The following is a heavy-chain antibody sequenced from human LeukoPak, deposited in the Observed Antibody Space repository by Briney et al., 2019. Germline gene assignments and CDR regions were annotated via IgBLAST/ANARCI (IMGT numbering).Heavy chain of an antibody. V-gene: IGHV3-23*01. CDR3: ASRIAVAGTGFDY. CDR1: GFTFSSYA. Sequence: PGGSLRLSCAAYGFTFSSYAMSWVRQAPGKGLEWVSAISGSGGSTYYADSVKGRFTISRDNSKNTLYLQMNSLRAEDTAVYYCASRIAVAGTGFDYWGQGTLVTVSS. J-gene: IGHJ4*02. CDR2: ISGSGGST. D-gene: IGHD6-19*01.